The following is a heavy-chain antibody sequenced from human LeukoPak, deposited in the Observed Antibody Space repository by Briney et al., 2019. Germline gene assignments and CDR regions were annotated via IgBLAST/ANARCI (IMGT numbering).Heavy chain of an antibody. Sequence: SETLSLTCTVSGGSISSSSYYWGWIRQPPGKGLEWIGSIYYSGSTYYNPSLKSRVTISVDTSKNQFSLKLSSVTAAGTAVYYCARSPTAMGIFFDYWGQGTLVTVSS. J-gene: IGHJ4*02. CDR3: ARSPTAMGIFFDY. CDR1: GGSISSSSYY. CDR2: IYYSGST. D-gene: IGHD5-18*01. V-gene: IGHV4-39*01.